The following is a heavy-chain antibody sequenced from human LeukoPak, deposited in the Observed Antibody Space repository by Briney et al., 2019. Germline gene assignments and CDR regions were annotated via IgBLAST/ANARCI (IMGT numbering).Heavy chain of an antibody. CDR2: ISYDGSNK. V-gene: IGHV3-30-3*01. J-gene: IGHJ4*02. CDR3: ARDQSGSFSPDY. D-gene: IGHD1-26*01. Sequence: PGGSLRLSCAASGFTFSSYAMHWVRQAPGKGLEWVAVISYDGSNKYYADSVKGRFTISRDNSKNTLYLQMNSLRAEDTAVYYCARDQSGSFSPDYWGQGTLVTVSS. CDR1: GFTFSSYA.